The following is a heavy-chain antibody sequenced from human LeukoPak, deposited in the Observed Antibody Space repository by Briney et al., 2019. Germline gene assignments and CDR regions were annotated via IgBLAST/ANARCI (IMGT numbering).Heavy chain of an antibody. J-gene: IGHJ4*02. CDR2: ISGSGGST. V-gene: IGHV3-23*01. CDR3: AYHYYDSSGYYRPLEN. CDR1: GFTFSSYA. Sequence: PGGSLRLSCAASGFTFSSYAMSWVRQAPGKGLEWVSAISGSGGSTYYADSVKGRFTISRDNSKNTLYLQMNSLRAEDTAVYYCAYHYYDSSGYYRPLENWGQGTLVTVSS. D-gene: IGHD3-22*01.